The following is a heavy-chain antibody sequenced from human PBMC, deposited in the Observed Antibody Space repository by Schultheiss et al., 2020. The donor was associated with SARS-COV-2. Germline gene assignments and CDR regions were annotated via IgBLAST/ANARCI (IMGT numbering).Heavy chain of an antibody. CDR1: GFTFSDYY. J-gene: IGHJ4*02. Sequence: GGSLRLSCAASGFTFSDYYMSWIRQAPGKGLEWVAAMWYDGSNEYHADSVKGRFTISRDNAKNTLYLQMNSLRAEDTAVYYCTSDFDYWGQGTLVTVSS. CDR2: MWYDGSNE. V-gene: IGHV3-33*03. CDR3: TSDFDY.